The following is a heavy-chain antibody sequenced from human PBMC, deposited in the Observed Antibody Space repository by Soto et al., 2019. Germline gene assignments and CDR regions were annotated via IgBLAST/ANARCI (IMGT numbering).Heavy chain of an antibody. D-gene: IGHD3-3*01. CDR2: ISGSGGST. CDR3: AKDMGGITIFGVVIGPIDY. V-gene: IGHV3-23*01. J-gene: IGHJ4*02. CDR1: GFTFSSYA. Sequence: GGSLRLSCAASGFTFSSYAMSWVRQAPGKGLEWVSAISGSGGSTYYADSVKGRFTISRDNSKNTLYLQMNSLRAEDTAVYYCAKDMGGITIFGVVIGPIDYWGQGTLVTVSS.